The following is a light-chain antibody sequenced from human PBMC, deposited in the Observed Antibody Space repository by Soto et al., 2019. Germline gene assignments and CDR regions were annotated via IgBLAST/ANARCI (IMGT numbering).Light chain of an antibody. CDR2: DVS. V-gene: IGLV2-11*01. CDR1: SSDVGGYNY. CDR3: AAWDDRLSGFV. Sequence: QSVLTQPRSVSGSPGQSVTISCTGTSSDVGGYNYVSWYQQHPGKAPKVLIYDVSKRPSGVPDRVSGSKSGNTASLTISGLQAEDEADYYCAAWDDRLSGFVFATGTKVTVL. J-gene: IGLJ1*01.